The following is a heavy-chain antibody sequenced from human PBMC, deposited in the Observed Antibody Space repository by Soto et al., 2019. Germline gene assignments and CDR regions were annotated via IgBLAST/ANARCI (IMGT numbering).Heavy chain of an antibody. CDR1: GFSLSNARMG. CDR3: ARGLHYDILTGSSWFDP. D-gene: IGHD3-9*01. Sequence: TLTCTVSGFSLSNARMGVSWIRQPPGKALEWLAHIFSNDEKSYSTSLKSRLTISKDTSKSQVVLTMTNMDPVDTATYYCARGLHYDILTGSSWFDPWGQGTLVTVSS. CDR2: IFSNDEK. V-gene: IGHV2-26*01. J-gene: IGHJ5*02.